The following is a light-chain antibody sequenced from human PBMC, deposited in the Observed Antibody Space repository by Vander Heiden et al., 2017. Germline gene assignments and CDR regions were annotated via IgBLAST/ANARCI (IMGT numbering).Light chain of an antibody. CDR3: CSYAGSGTYV. CDR1: SSHVGSYNL. V-gene: IGLV2-23*01. Sequence: QSALTQPASVSGSPGQSITISCTGTSSHVGSYNLVSWYQQHPGKAPKLMNYEGNKRPSGVSNRFSGSKSGNTASLTISGLQAEDEADYYCCSYAGSGTYVFGTGTKVTVL. CDR2: EGN. J-gene: IGLJ1*01.